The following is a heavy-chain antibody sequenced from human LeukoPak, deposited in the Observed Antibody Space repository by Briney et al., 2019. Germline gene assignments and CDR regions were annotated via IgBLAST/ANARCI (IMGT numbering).Heavy chain of an antibody. CDR2: INPNSGGT. J-gene: IGHJ4*02. D-gene: IGHD2-21*02. Sequence: ASVKVSCKASGYTFTVYYMHWVRQAPGQGLEWMGWINPNSGGTNYAQKFQGRVTMTRDTSISTAYMELSRLRSDDTAVYYCARGDVVVTAYDYWGQGTLVTVSS. CDR3: ARGDVVVTAYDY. V-gene: IGHV1-2*02. CDR1: GYTFTVYY.